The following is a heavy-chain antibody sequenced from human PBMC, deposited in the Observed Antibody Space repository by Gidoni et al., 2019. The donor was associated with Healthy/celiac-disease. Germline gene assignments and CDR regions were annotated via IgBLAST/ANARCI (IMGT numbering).Heavy chain of an antibody. D-gene: IGHD2-2*01. CDR1: GFPFSSYA. J-gene: IGHJ4*02. CDR3: AKSRYQLPTHFDY. Sequence: EVQLLESGGGLVQPGGSLRLSCAASGFPFSSYAMSWVRQAPGKGLEWVSAISGSGGSTYYADSVKGRFTISRDNSKNTLYLQMNSLRAEDTAVYYCAKSRYQLPTHFDYWGQGTLVTVSS. CDR2: ISGSGGST. V-gene: IGHV3-23*01.